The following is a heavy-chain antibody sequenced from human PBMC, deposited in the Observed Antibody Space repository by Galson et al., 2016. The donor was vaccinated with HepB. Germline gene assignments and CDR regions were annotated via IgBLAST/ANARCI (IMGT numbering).Heavy chain of an antibody. Sequence: SLRLSCAASGFSLTNYAMNWVRQAPGKGLEWVSSISGSGATTYYAGSVKGRFTISRDNSKNTLFLQINSLRADDTAVYFCAKGSDYYDSRSLNYWGQGTPVTVSS. V-gene: IGHV3-23*01. CDR1: GFSLTNYA. CDR2: ISGSGATT. D-gene: IGHD3-22*01. J-gene: IGHJ4*02. CDR3: AKGSDYYDSRSLNY.